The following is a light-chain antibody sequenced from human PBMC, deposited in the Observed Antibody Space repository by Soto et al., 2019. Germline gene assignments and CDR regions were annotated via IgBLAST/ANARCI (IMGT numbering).Light chain of an antibody. CDR3: LLSYSGTNWV. Sequence: QAVVTQEPSLTVSPGGTVTLTCGSSTGAVTSGHYPYWFQQKPGQAPRTLIYDTTSKHSWTPARFSGSLLGGRVALTLAGAQTDDEADYYCLLSYSGTNWVFGGGTKLTVL. V-gene: IGLV7-46*01. CDR1: TGAVTSGHY. J-gene: IGLJ3*02. CDR2: DTT.